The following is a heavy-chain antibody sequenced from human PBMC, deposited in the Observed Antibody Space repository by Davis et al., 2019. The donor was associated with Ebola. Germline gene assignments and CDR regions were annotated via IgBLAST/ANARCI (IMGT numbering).Heavy chain of an antibody. V-gene: IGHV1-2*02. D-gene: IGHD1-1*01. J-gene: IGHJ5*02. CDR1: GYSFTGYY. Sequence: ASVKVSCKASGYSFTGYYIHWVRQAPGQGLAWMGWISPNNADTKLAQRFQGRVTITRDTSIGTAYMELSSLGSDDTAVYYCTREIQLERRGSYFDAWGQGTLVTVSS. CDR2: ISPNNADT. CDR3: TREIQLERRGSYFDA.